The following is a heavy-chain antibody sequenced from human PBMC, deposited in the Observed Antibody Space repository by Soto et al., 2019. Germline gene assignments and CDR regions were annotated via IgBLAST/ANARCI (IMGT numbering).Heavy chain of an antibody. D-gene: IGHD3-16*01. CDR2: ISWNSGSI. J-gene: IGHJ3*02. CDR1: GFTFDDYA. CDR3: AKDLYGRLGGDDAFAI. V-gene: IGHV3-9*01. Sequence: EVQLVESGGGLVQPGRSLRLSCAASGFTFDDYAMHWVRQAPGKGLEWVSGISWNSGSIGYADSVKGRFTISRDNAKNSLYLQMNSLRAEDKALYYCAKDLYGRLGGDDAFAIWGQGTMVTVSS.